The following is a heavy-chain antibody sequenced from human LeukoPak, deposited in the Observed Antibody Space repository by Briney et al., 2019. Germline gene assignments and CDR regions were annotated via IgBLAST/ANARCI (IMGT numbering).Heavy chain of an antibody. CDR2: ISSSGSTI. D-gene: IGHD6-13*01. J-gene: IGHJ5*02. Sequence: GGSLRLSCAASGFTFSSHEVNWVRQAPGKGLEWVSYISSSGSTIYYADSVKGRFTISRDNAKNSLYLQMNSLRAEDTAVYYCARVGGGAAAGFDPWGQGTLVTLSS. V-gene: IGHV3-48*03. CDR1: GFTFSSHE. CDR3: ARVGGGAAAGFDP.